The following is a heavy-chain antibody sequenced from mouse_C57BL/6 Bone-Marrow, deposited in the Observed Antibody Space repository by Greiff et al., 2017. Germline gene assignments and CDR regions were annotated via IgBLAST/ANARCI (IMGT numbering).Heavy chain of an antibody. D-gene: IGHD2-5*01. CDR2: IYPRSGNT. CDR3: ARKKGSYYSNYPFAC. V-gene: IGHV1-81*01. Sequence: QVQLQQSGAELARPGASVKLSCKASGYTFTSYGISWVKQRTGQGLEWIGEIYPRSGNTYYNEKFKGKATLTADKSSSTAYMELRSLTSEDSAVYFCARKKGSYYSNYPFACWGQGTLVTVSA. CDR1: GYTFTSYG. J-gene: IGHJ3*01.